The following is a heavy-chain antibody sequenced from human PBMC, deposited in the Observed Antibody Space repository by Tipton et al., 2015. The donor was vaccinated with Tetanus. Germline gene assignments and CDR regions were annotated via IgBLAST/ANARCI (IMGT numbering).Heavy chain of an antibody. Sequence: TLSLTCTVSGGSISSADYYWSWIRQPPGKGLEWIGYASDSGSTYSNPSLRSRIIISVDTSKNQFSLILSSVTAADTAVYYCARATPSGSYFVRYYSMDVWGQGTTVVVSS. CDR3: ARATPSGSYFVRYYSMDV. V-gene: IGHV4-30-4*01. CDR2: ASDSGST. J-gene: IGHJ6*02. CDR1: GGSISSADYY. D-gene: IGHD3-22*01.